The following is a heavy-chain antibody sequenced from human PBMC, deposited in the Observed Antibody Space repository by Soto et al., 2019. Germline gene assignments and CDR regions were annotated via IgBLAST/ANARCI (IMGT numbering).Heavy chain of an antibody. J-gene: IGHJ4*02. Sequence: EVQLVESGGGLVKPGGSLRLSCAASGFTFSSYSMNWVRQAPGKGLEWVSSISSSGAYIHYADSVKGRFTISRDNAKNALYLQMNSLRAEDTAVYCCARLNYENLDYWGQGTLVTVSS. CDR1: GFTFSSYS. CDR3: ARLNYENLDY. D-gene: IGHD3-3*01. V-gene: IGHV3-21*01. CDR2: ISSSGAYI.